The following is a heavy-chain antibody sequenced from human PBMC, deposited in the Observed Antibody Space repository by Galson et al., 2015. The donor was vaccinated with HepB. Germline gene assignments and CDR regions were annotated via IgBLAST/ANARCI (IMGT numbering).Heavy chain of an antibody. D-gene: IGHD6-13*01. CDR1: GYSFTSYW. V-gene: IGHV5-10-1*01. CDR2: IDPSDSYT. Sequence: QSGAEVKKPGESLRISFKGSGYSFTSYWISWVRQMPGKGLEWMGRIDPSDSYTNYSPSFQGHVTISADKSISTAYLQWSSLKASDTAMYDCAIAAAGIGSAYYYYGMDVWGQGTTVTVSS. CDR3: AIAAAGIGSAYYYYGMDV. J-gene: IGHJ6*02.